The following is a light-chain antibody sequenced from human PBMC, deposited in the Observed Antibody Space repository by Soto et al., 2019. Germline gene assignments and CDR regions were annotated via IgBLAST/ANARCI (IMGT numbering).Light chain of an antibody. Sequence: EIVMTQSPATLSVSAGAGVSLSSRASQSISDNLAWSQQKPGQAPRLLIYDTSTRATGVPARFSGSGSGTEFTLTISSLQSEDFAVYYCQQYNNWPPITFGQGTRLEIK. CDR3: QQYNNWPPIT. V-gene: IGKV3-15*01. CDR2: DTS. J-gene: IGKJ5*01. CDR1: QSISDN.